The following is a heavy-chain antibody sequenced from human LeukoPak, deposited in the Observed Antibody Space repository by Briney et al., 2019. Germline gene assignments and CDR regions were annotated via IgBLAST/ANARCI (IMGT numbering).Heavy chain of an antibody. CDR2: IGGGSSTI. D-gene: IGHD3-3*01. CDR1: GFIFSSYS. J-gene: IGHJ4*02. CDR3: ARLRSGWHFDY. Sequence: GGSLRLSCAASGFIFSSYSMSWVRQAPGKGLECVSFIGGGSSTIYYADSVKGRFTISRDNAKNSLYLQMNSLRAEDTAVYYCARLRSGWHFDYWGQGTLVTVSS. V-gene: IGHV3-48*04.